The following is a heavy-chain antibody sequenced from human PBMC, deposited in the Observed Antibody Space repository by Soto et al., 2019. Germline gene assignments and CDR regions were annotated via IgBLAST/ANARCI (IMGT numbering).Heavy chain of an antibody. CDR1: GGSFSGYY. V-gene: IGHV4-59*01. D-gene: IGHD5-12*01. J-gene: IGHJ4*02. Sequence: SETLSLTCAVYGGSFSGYYWSWIRQPPGKGLEWIGYIYFRGSTDYNPSLESRVTIAVDTSKNQFSLRLTSVTAADTAVYYCARDLFGGYCLDYWGQGALVTVSS. CDR2: IYFRGST. CDR3: ARDLFGGYCLDY.